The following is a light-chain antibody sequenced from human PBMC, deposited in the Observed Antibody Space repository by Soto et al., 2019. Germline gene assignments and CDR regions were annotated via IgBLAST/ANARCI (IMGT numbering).Light chain of an antibody. CDR2: VVN. J-gene: IGLJ2*01. CDR3: CSYAGSYTLL. CDR1: SRNVGGYNY. Sequence: QSALTQPRSVSGSPGQSVTISCTGTSRNVGGYNYVSWYQQHPGKAPKPIIYVVNKRPSGVPDRFSGSKSGNTASLTISGLQAEDEAHYYCCSYAGSYTLLFGGGTKLTVL. V-gene: IGLV2-11*01.